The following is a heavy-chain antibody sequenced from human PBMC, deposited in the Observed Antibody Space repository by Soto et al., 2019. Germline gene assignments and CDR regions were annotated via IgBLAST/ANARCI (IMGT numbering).Heavy chain of an antibody. CDR2: ISSSGSSI. D-gene: IGHD2-8*01. Sequence: QVQLVESGGGLVKPGGSLRLYCVASGFTFSDYYMSWLRQAPGKGLEWVSYISSSGSSIYYADSVKGRFTISRDNAKNSLYLQMNSLRAEDTAVYYCARFIMVYVASYGMDVWGQGTTVTVSS. CDR3: ARFIMVYVASYGMDV. CDR1: GFTFSDYY. V-gene: IGHV3-11*01. J-gene: IGHJ6*02.